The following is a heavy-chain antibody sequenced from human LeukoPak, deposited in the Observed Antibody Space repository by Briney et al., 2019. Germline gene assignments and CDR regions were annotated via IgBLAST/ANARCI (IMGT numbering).Heavy chain of an antibody. CDR3: ARDQGYKATTGRGWFDP. D-gene: IGHD2-15*01. J-gene: IGHJ5*02. CDR2: IYYSGST. Sequence: SSETLSLTCTVSGGSISSYYWSWIRQPPGKGLEWIGNIYYSGSTNYNPSLKSRVTISVDTSKNQFSLKLSSVTAADTAVYYCARDQGYKATTGRGWFDPWGQGTLVTVSS. V-gene: IGHV4-59*01. CDR1: GGSISSYY.